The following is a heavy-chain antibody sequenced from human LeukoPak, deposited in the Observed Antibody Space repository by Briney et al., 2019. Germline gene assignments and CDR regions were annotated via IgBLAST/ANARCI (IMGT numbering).Heavy chain of an antibody. CDR2: IYHSGST. CDR3: ASAYYDILTGYFDY. V-gene: IGHV4-38-2*01. J-gene: IGHJ4*02. CDR1: GYSISSGYY. D-gene: IGHD3-9*01. Sequence: PSETLSLTCPVYGYSISSGYYWGWIRQPPGKGLEWIGSIYHSGSTYYNPSLKSRVTISVDTSKNQFSLKLSSVTAADTAVYYCASAYYDILTGYFDYWGQGTLVTVSS.